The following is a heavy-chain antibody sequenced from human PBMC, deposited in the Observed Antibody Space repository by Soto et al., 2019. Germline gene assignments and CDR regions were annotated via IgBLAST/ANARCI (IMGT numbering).Heavy chain of an antibody. CDR3: ARLGIGWEFPFDY. CDR1: GGSVSNDAYY. Sequence: QVQLQESGPGLVKPSETLSLTCIVSGGSVSNDAYYWSWIRQPPGKGLEWIGYIYHSGSTYYNPSLKSRDTISADTSANQFSLKVSSVTAADTAVYYCARLGIGWEFPFDYWGQGTLVNVSS. CDR2: IYHSGST. D-gene: IGHD1-26*01. V-gene: IGHV4-61*08. J-gene: IGHJ4*02.